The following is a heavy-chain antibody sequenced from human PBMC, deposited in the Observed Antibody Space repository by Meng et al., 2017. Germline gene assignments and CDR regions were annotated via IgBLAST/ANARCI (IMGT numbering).Heavy chain of an antibody. Sequence: ASVKVSCKASGYTFTGYYMHWVRQAPGQGLEWMGRINPNSGGTNYAQKFQGRVTMTRDTSISTAYMELSRLRSDDTAVYYCAAFGIVGATPPDYWGQGTLVTVSS. J-gene: IGHJ4*02. D-gene: IGHD1-26*01. V-gene: IGHV1-2*06. CDR1: GYTFTGYY. CDR2: INPNSGGT. CDR3: AAFGIVGATPPDY.